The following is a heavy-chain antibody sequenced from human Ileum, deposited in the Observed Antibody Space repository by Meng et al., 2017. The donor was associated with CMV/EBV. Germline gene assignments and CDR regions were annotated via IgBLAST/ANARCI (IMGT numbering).Heavy chain of an antibody. Sequence: SETLSLTCTVSGGSISSASYYWTWIRQSPGKGLEFIGNIYDRGTPSDKSSLRSRVTIAQDTSKNQFSLKLYSVTATYTGTYYCARDSRGFLDFWGQGNLVTVSS. CDR3: ARDSRGFLDF. CDR2: IYDRGTP. D-gene: IGHD5-12*01. J-gene: IGHJ4*02. CDR1: GGSISSASYY. V-gene: IGHV4-61*01.